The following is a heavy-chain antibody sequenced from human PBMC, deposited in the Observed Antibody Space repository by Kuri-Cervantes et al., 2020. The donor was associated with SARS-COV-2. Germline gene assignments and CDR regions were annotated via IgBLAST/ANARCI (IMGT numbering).Heavy chain of an antibody. CDR2: IYTSGST. V-gene: IGHV4-61*09. CDR1: GGSISSGSYY. Sequence: SETLSLTCTVSGGSISSGSYYWSWIRQPAGKGLEWIGHIYTSGSTNYNPSLKSRVTISVDTSKNQFSLKLSSVTAADTAVYYCARDRRNSFDYWGQGTLVTVSS. CDR3: ARDRRNSFDY. J-gene: IGHJ4*02. D-gene: IGHD4-11*01.